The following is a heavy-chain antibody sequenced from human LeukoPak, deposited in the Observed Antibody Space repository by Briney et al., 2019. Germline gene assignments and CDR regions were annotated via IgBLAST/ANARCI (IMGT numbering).Heavy chain of an antibody. CDR1: GGSISSYY. CDR2: IYYSGST. CDR3: ARGFGRTPWGYYMDV. D-gene: IGHD3-16*01. Sequence: PSETLSLTCTVSGGSISSYYWSWIRQPPGKGLEWIGYIYYSGSTNYNPSLKSRVTISVDTSKNQFSLKLSSVTAADTAVYYCARGFGRTPWGYYMDVWGKGATVTISS. J-gene: IGHJ6*03. V-gene: IGHV4-59*01.